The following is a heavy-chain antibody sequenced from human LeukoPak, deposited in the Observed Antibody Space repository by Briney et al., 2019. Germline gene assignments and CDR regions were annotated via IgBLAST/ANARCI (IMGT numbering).Heavy chain of an antibody. CDR2: INWNSGDA. V-gene: IGHV3-9*01. Sequence: GGSLRLSCAASGFMFDDYAMHWVRQVPGKGLEWVSGINWNSGDAGYADSVKGRFTISRDNAKNSLYLQTNSLRAEDTALYYCVKGRKNRDLDSLDIWGQGTMVTVSS. D-gene: IGHD5-24*01. CDR1: GFMFDDYA. J-gene: IGHJ3*02. CDR3: VKGRKNRDLDSLDI.